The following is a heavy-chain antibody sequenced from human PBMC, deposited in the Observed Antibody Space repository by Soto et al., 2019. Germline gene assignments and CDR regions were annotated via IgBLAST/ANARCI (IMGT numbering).Heavy chain of an antibody. V-gene: IGHV3-23*01. CDR1: GSTFSDYA. CDR2: ISDNGIKT. J-gene: IGHJ5*02. CDR3: ASRRGSSGWYRWFDP. Sequence: EVQLLESGGGLVQPGGSLRLSCAGSGSTFSDYAMNWVRQAPGKGLEWVSVISDNGIKTYYADSVKGRFTISRDNSKNTLYLQMNSLRAEDTAVYYCASRRGSSGWYRWFDPWGQATLVTVSS. D-gene: IGHD6-19*01.